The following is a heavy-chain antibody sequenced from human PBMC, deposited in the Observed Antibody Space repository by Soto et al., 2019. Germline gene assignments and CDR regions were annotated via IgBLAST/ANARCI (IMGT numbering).Heavy chain of an antibody. CDR1: GGSFSGYY. CDR2: INHSGST. CDR3: ERGLGYSRSWYY. J-gene: IGHJ4*02. Sequence: PSETLSLTCAVYGGSFSGYYWSWIRQPPGKGLEWIGEINHSGSTNYNPSLKSRVTISVDTSKNQFSLKLSSVTAADTAVYYCERGLGYSRSWYYWGQGTLVTVSS. V-gene: IGHV4-34*01. D-gene: IGHD6-13*01.